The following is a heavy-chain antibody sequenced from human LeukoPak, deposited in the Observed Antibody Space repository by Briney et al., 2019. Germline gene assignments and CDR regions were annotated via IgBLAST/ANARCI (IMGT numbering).Heavy chain of an antibody. Sequence: PSETLSLTCTVSGGSISSGDYYWSWIRQPPGKGLEWIGYIYYIGSTYYNPSLKSRVTISVDTSKNQFSLKLSSVTAADTAVYYCARDRYYYDSSGYSQLYYFDYWGQGTLVTVSS. CDR1: GGSISSGDYY. CDR2: IYYIGST. V-gene: IGHV4-30-4*01. CDR3: ARDRYYYDSSGYSQLYYFDY. J-gene: IGHJ4*02. D-gene: IGHD3-22*01.